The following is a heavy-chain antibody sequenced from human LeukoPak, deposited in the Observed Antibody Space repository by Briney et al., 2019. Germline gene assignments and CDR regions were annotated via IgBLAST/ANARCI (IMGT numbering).Heavy chain of an antibody. D-gene: IGHD5-18*01. Sequence: SVKVSCKASGGTFSSYAISWVRQAPGQGLEWMGGIIPIFGTANYAQKFQGRVTITVDESTSTAYMELSSLRSEDTAVYYCARARGYSYAFDYFDYWGQGTLVTVSS. V-gene: IGHV1-69*13. CDR3: ARARGYSYAFDYFDY. J-gene: IGHJ4*02. CDR2: IIPIFGTA. CDR1: GGTFSSYA.